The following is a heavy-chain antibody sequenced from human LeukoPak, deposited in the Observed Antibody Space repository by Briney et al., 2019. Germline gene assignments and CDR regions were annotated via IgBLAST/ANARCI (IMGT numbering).Heavy chain of an antibody. V-gene: IGHV4-30-4*08. J-gene: IGHJ4*02. CDR2: IYYSGSS. Sequence: PSQTLSLTCTVSGGSISSGDYYWSWLRQPPGKGLEWIGYIYYSGSSYYNPSLKGRGTISVDTSKNQFSLKLSSVTAADTAVYYCARGPYVTMTPVVIPYYFDYWGQGTLVTVSS. CDR3: ARGPYVTMTPVVIPYYFDY. D-gene: IGHD3-22*01. CDR1: GGSISSGDYY.